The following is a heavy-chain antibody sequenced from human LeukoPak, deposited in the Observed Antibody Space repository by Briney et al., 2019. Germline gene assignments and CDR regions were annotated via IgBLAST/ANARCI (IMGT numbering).Heavy chain of an antibody. J-gene: IGHJ4*01. CDR1: GFTFSYHW. D-gene: IGHD3-22*01. V-gene: IGHV3-74*01. Sequence: PGGSLRLSCGASGFTFSYHWMHWVRQVPGKGLVWVSRIDGGGSSTSYADSVKGRFSISRDNAKSTLYPQMSSLRAEDTVVYYCARGPGSSGGAYVGDYWGPGTLVTVSS. CDR2: IDGGGSST. CDR3: ARGPGSSGGAYVGDY.